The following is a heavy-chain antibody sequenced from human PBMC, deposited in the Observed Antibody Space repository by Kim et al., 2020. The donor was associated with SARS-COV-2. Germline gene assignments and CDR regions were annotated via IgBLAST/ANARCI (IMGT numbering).Heavy chain of an antibody. CDR1: PVSLSTHY. V-gene: IGHV4-59*11. CDR3: TSLSRGDFSVAQY. CDR2: INYSGTT. D-gene: IGHD3-10*01. Sequence: SETLSLTCTVSPVSLSTHYWAWIRQPPGKGLEWIGFINYSGTTRYNPSLESRVTISIHTSMNQFSLQLTSVTAADAAVYFCTSLSRGDFSVAQYWGQGSLVSVSS. J-gene: IGHJ4*02.